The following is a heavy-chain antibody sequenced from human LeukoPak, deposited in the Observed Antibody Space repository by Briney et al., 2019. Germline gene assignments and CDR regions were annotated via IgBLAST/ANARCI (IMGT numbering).Heavy chain of an antibody. J-gene: IGHJ5*02. CDR2: IYSSGGT. Sequence: SETLSLTCTLSGGSISSRYWSWIRQPPGKGLEWIGSIYSSGGTNYNPSLQSRVTISVDTSKIQFSLKLSSVTAADTAVYYCARWQYTISSGWFDPWGQGTLVTVSS. CDR1: GGSISSRY. CDR3: ARWQYTISSGWFDP. V-gene: IGHV4-59*08. D-gene: IGHD6-6*01.